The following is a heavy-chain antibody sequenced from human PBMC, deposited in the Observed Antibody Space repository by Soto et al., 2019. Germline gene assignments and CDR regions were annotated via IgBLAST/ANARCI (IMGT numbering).Heavy chain of an antibody. CDR3: ARVPLRNYDCLFQPDQYYYYCMDL. J-gene: IGHJ6*03. D-gene: IGHD3-9*01. CDR2: MNPNSGNT. V-gene: IGHV1-8*01. Sequence: QVQLVQSGAEVKKPGASVKVSCKASGYTFTSYDINWVRQATGQGLEWMGWMNPNSGNTGYAQKFQGSIIMNQNAAISKSNQELLSLRYEHTAVYYCARVPLRNYDCLFQPDQYYYYCMDLWGKGNTVTDFS. CDR1: GYTFTSYD.